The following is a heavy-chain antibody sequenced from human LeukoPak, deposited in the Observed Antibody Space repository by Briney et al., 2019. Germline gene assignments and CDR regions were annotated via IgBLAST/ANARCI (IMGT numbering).Heavy chain of an antibody. CDR1: GYSISSGYY. V-gene: IGHV4-38-2*02. CDR2: IYHSGST. D-gene: IGHD4-17*01. CDR3: ARHLYRDYVNS. Sequence: PSETLSLTCTVSGYSISSGYYWGWIRQPPGKGLEWIGSIYHSGSTYYNPSLKSRVTISVDTSKNQFSLKLSSVTAADTAVYYCARHLYRDYVNSWGQGTLVTVSS. J-gene: IGHJ5*02.